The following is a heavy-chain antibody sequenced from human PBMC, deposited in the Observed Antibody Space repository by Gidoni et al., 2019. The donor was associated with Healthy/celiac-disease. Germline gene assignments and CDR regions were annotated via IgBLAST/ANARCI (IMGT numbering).Heavy chain of an antibody. Sequence: EVQLVESGGGLVKPGGSLRLSCAASGFTFSSYSMNWVRQAPGKGLEWVSSISSSSSYIYYADSVKGRFTISRDNAKNSLYLQMNSLRAEDTAVYYCARGERWLQKSPGAFDIWGQGTMVTVSS. CDR3: ARGERWLQKSPGAFDI. V-gene: IGHV3-21*01. CDR2: ISSSSSYI. J-gene: IGHJ3*02. D-gene: IGHD5-12*01. CDR1: GFTFSSYS.